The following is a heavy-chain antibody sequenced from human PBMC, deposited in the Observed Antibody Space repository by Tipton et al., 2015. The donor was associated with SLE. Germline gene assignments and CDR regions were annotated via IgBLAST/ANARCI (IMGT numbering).Heavy chain of an antibody. D-gene: IGHD3-22*01. CDR2: INHSGST. Sequence: TLSLTCTVSGGSISSGSYYWSWIRQPPGKGLEWIGEINHSGSTNYNPSLKSRVTISVDTSKNQFSLKLSSVTAADTAVYYCAGDPHDSSGYYLYYFDYWGQGTLVTVSS. CDR3: AGDPHDSSGYYLYYFDY. CDR1: GGSISSGSYY. J-gene: IGHJ4*02. V-gene: IGHV4-39*07.